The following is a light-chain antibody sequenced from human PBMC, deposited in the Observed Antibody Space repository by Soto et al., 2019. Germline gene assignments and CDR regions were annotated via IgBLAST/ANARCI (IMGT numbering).Light chain of an antibody. CDR2: EVS. Sequence: QSALTQPASVSGFPGQSITISCTGTSSDVGGYNYVSWYQQHPGKAPKLMIYEVSNRPSGVSSRFSGSKSGNTASLTISGLQAEDEADYYCSSYTRSSALVLFGGGTKLTVL. CDR1: SSDVGGYNY. V-gene: IGLV2-14*01. J-gene: IGLJ2*01. CDR3: SSYTRSSALVL.